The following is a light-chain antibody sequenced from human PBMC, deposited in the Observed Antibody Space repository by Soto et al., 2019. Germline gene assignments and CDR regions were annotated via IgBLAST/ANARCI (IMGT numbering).Light chain of an antibody. J-gene: IGKJ1*01. CDR3: QQRSNWPGT. CDR2: DAS. Sequence: PGERVTLSCRASQSVRSSLAWYQQQPGQAPRLLIYDASNRATGIPARFSGSGSGTDFTLTISSLEPEDFAVYSCQQRSNWPGTFGQGTKVDIK. CDR1: QSVRSS. V-gene: IGKV3-11*01.